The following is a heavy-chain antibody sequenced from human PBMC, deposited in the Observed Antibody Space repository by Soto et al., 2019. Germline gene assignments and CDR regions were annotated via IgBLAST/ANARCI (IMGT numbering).Heavy chain of an antibody. Sequence: EVQLVESGGGLLQPGGSLTLSCTASGFTFSNYWMHWVRQAPGKGLVWVSRTKSDGSGTSYTDSVKGRFTISRDNADDTLDLQMSKLRAEDTAVYYCARGVFDNVPWRMDVWGNGTTVSVSS. CDR1: GFTFSNYW. V-gene: IGHV3-74*01. J-gene: IGHJ6*04. CDR2: TKSDGSGT. CDR3: ARGVFDNVPWRMDV. D-gene: IGHD3-10*02.